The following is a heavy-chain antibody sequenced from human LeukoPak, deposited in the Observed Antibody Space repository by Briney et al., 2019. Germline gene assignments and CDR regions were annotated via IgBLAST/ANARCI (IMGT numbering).Heavy chain of an antibody. CDR2: IIPILGIA. V-gene: IGHV1-69*04. D-gene: IGHD1-26*01. CDR1: GYTFTSYA. CDR3: AGGPYGSDDAFDI. J-gene: IGHJ3*02. Sequence: ASVKVSCKASGYTFTSYAMHWVRQAPGQRLEWMGRIIPILGIANYAQKFQGRVTITADKSTSTAYMELSSLRSEDTAVYYCAGGPYGSDDAFDIWGQGTMVTVSS.